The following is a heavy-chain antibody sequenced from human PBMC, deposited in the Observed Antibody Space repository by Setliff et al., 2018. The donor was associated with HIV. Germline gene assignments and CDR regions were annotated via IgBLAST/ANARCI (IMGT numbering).Heavy chain of an antibody. Sequence: SETLSLTCSVNGGSLRGPYWSWIRQFPGKGLEWIGEINYSGSTNYTPSLKSRVIISLDKSRKQLFLRLTSLTAADTAVYYCARVGPPDFWSGSFQHWGQGTLVTVSS. CDR1: GGSLRGPY. J-gene: IGHJ1*01. D-gene: IGHD3-3*01. V-gene: IGHV4-34*01. CDR2: INYSGST. CDR3: ARVGPPDFWSGSFQH.